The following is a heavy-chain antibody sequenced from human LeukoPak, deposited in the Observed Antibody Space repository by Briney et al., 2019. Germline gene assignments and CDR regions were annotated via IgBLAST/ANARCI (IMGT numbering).Heavy chain of an antibody. V-gene: IGHV3-23*01. J-gene: IGHJ4*02. CDR1: GFTFSIYT. CDR2: ITGSGTT. Sequence: GGSLRLSCAASGFTFSIYTMNWVRQAPGKGLEWVSAITGSGTTLYTDSVKGRFTISRDDSKNTLYLQMNSLRAEDTAVYYCAKPYYYGSGSYPIDYWGQGTLVTVSS. D-gene: IGHD3-10*01. CDR3: AKPYYYGSGSYPIDY.